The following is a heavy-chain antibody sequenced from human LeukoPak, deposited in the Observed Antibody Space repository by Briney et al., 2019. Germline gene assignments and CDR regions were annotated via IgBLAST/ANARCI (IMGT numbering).Heavy chain of an antibody. Sequence: SVKVSCKASGGTFSSYAISWVRQAPGQGLEWMGGIIPIFGTANYAQKFQGRVTITADESTSTAYMELSSLRSDDTAVYYCARDKFSSGGGDYWGPGTLVTVFS. CDR3: ARDKFSSGGGDY. CDR2: IIPIFGTA. CDR1: GGTFSSYA. V-gene: IGHV1-69*13. D-gene: IGHD3-22*01. J-gene: IGHJ4*02.